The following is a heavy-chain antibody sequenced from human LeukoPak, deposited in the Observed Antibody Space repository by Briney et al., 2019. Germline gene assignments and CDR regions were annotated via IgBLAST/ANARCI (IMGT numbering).Heavy chain of an antibody. D-gene: IGHD6-19*01. V-gene: IGHV5-51*01. CDR3: ARQPPYSSGWYGADY. Sequence: GESLKISCKGSGYSLTSYWIGWVRQMPGKGLEWMGIIYPGDSDTRYSPSFQGQVTISVDKSISTAYLQWSSLKASDTAMYYCARQPPYSSGWYGADYWGQGTLVTVSS. CDR1: GYSLTSYW. CDR2: IYPGDSDT. J-gene: IGHJ4*02.